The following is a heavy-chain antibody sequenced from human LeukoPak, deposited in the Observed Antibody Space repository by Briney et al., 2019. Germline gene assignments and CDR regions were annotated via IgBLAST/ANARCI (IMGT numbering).Heavy chain of an antibody. CDR1: GFTFDDYA. CDR2: ISGGGGST. J-gene: IGHJ3*02. Sequence: PGGSLRLSCAASGFTFDDYAMHWVRQAPGKGLEWVSLISGGGGSTYYADSVKGRFTISRDNSKNSLYLQMNSLRTEDTALYYCAKDQSGYSYGVADDAFDIWGQGTMVTVSS. CDR3: AKDQSGYSYGVADDAFDI. D-gene: IGHD5-18*01. V-gene: IGHV3-43*02.